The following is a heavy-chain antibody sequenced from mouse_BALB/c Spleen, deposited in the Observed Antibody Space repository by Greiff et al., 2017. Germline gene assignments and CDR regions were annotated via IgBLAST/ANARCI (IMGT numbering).Heavy chain of an antibody. D-gene: IGHD2-12*01. J-gene: IGHJ2*01. V-gene: IGHV14-1*02. Sequence: VQLQQSGAELVRPGALVKLSCKASGFNIKDYYMHWVKQRPEQGLEWIGWIDPENGNTIYDPKFQGKASITADTSSNTAYLQLSSLTSEDTAVYYCALLTDYWGQGTTLTVSS. CDR2: IDPENGNT. CDR3: ALLTDY. CDR1: GFNIKDYY.